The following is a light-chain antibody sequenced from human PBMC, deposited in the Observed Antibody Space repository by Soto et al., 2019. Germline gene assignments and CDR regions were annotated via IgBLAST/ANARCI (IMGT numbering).Light chain of an antibody. CDR2: GAS. Sequence: EIVMTQSPATLSVSPGERATLSCTASQSVSSNLACYQQKPGQAPRLLIYGASTRATGIPARFSGSGSGTAFTLTLSSLQSEDFAVYYCQQYNNWPPSTFGQGAKVEIK. CDR1: QSVSSN. V-gene: IGKV3-15*01. J-gene: IGKJ1*01. CDR3: QQYNNWPPST.